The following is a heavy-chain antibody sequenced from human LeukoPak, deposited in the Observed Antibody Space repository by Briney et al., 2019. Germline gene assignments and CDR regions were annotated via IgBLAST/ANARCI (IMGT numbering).Heavy chain of an antibody. CDR2: INPSGGST. CDR1: GYTFTSYY. J-gene: IGHJ4*02. V-gene: IGHV1-46*01. D-gene: IGHD1-26*01. Sequence: PGGSLKLSCAASGYTFTSYYMHWVRQAPGQGLEWMGIINPSGGSTSYAQKFQGRVTMTRDTSTSTVYMELSSLRSDDTAVYYCARGSGRHPFDYWGQGTLVTVSS. CDR3: ARGSGRHPFDY.